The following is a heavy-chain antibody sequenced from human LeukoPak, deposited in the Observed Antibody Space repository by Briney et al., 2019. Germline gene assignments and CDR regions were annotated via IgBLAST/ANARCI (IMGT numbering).Heavy chain of an antibody. Sequence: GGSLRLSCAASGFTFSSYGMSWVRQAPGKGLEWVSAISGSGGSTYYADSVKGRFTISRDNSKNTLYLQMNSLRAEDTAVYYCAKALRRDGYNSGYWGQGTLVTVSS. J-gene: IGHJ4*02. CDR3: AKALRRDGYNSGY. V-gene: IGHV3-23*01. CDR2: ISGSGGST. D-gene: IGHD5-24*01. CDR1: GFTFSSYG.